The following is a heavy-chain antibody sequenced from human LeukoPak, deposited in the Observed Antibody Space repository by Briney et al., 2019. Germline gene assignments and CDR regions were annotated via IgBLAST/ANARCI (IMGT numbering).Heavy chain of an antibody. Sequence: GGSLRLSCSVSGFTFSTYVMHWVRQAPGKGLEYVSAISSNGDNTYYADSVKGRFTISRDNSKNTLYLQMSSLRAEDTAVYYCVKDKGSGSSYYYYYDMDVWGKGTTVTVSS. V-gene: IGHV3-64D*06. CDR3: VKDKGSGSSYYYYYDMDV. CDR2: ISSNGDNT. J-gene: IGHJ6*04. CDR1: GFTFSTYV. D-gene: IGHD3-10*01.